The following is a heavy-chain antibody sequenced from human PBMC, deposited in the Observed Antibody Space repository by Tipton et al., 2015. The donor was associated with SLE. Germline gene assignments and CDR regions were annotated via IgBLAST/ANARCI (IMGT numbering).Heavy chain of an antibody. Sequence: AVSGGSISSSNWWSWVRQPPGKGLEWIGEIYHSGSTNYNPSLKSRVTISVDKSKNQFSLKLSSGTAADTAVYYCARVWRQLANYFDYWGQGTLVTVSS. D-gene: IGHD6-6*01. CDR3: ARVWRQLANYFDY. J-gene: IGHJ4*02. CDR1: GGSISSSNW. CDR2: IYHSGST. V-gene: IGHV4-4*02.